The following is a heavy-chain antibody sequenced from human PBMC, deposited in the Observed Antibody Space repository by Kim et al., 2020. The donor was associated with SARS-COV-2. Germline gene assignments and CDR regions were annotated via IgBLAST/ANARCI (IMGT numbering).Heavy chain of an antibody. CDR1: GYTFTSYG. V-gene: IGHV1-18*01. CDR2: ISAYNGNT. CDR3: ARDPLLWFGPGPVHWFDP. J-gene: IGHJ5*02. Sequence: ASVKVSCKASGYTFTSYGISWVRQAPGQGLEWMGWISAYNGNTNYAQKLQGRVTMTTDTSTSTAYMELRSLRSDDTAVYYCARDPLLWFGPGPVHWFDPWGQGTLVTVSS. D-gene: IGHD3-10*01.